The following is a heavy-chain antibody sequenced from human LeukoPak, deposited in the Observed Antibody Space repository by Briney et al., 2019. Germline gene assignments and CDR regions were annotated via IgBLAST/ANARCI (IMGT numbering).Heavy chain of an antibody. V-gene: IGHV3-23*01. D-gene: IGHD6-6*01. CDR3: ATSGEYSSSSAPYNYFDY. J-gene: IGHJ4*02. CDR1: GFTFDSYA. CDR2: ISGSATGT. Sequence: GGSLRLSCAASGFTFDSYALGWVRRAPGRGLEWVSAISGSATGTYYADSVKGRFTISRDNSKKTLHLQMNSLRAEDTAIYYCATSGEYSSSSAPYNYFDYWGQGTLVTVSS.